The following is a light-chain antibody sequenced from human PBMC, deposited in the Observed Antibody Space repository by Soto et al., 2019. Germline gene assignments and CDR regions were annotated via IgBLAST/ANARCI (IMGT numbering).Light chain of an antibody. CDR3: QQYGTSPLS. V-gene: IGKV3-20*01. Sequence: EIVLTQSPGTLSLSPGERATLSCRASQSVTSSYLVWYQQKPGQAPRLLIYGASSRATGVPDRFSGTGSGTDFTLTINRLEPEDSAIYYCQQYGTSPLSFGGGTKVDIK. CDR1: QSVTSSY. J-gene: IGKJ4*01. CDR2: GAS.